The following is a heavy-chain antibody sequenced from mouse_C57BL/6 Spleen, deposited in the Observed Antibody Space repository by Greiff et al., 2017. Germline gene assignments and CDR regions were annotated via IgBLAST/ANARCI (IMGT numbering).Heavy chain of an antibody. CDR2: ISSGSSTI. V-gene: IGHV5-17*01. Sequence: EVQLVESGGGLVKPGGSLKLSCAASGFTFSDYGMHWVRQAPEKGLEWVAYISSGSSTIYYADTVKGRFTISRDNAENTLFQQITSLRSEDTAMYYCARRGTTVLATDYFDDWGKGTTLTVSS. D-gene: IGHD1-1*01. J-gene: IGHJ2*01. CDR1: GFTFSDYG. CDR3: ARRGTTVLATDYFDD.